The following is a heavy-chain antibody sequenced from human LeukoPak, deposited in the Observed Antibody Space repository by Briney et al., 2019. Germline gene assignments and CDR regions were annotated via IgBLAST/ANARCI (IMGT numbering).Heavy chain of an antibody. D-gene: IGHD6-19*01. CDR1: VFTFSGYA. V-gene: IGHV3-23*01. CDR3: ARRGGSTGWGAFDF. Sequence: GGSVTLSCAASVFTFSGYAINWVRDAPYKGREGVSSIRGSGDNTFYEDSVKGRFTISSDNYKNTLYLQLNSLSREDTAIYYCARRGGSTGWGAFDFWGHGTMVTVSS. CDR2: IRGSGDNT. J-gene: IGHJ3*01.